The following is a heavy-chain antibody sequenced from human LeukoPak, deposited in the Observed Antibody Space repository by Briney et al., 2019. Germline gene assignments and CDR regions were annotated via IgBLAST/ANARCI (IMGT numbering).Heavy chain of an antibody. Sequence: GGSLRLSCSASGFTFKSYAMHWVRQAPGKGLEWVAILSYDGRSEAHADSVKGRFTISRDNSKSTLYLQMSSLRTEDTAVYYCARNRGSISVWEFGFWGQGTPVTVSS. CDR1: GFTFKSYA. D-gene: IGHD3-10*01. J-gene: IGHJ4*02. CDR2: LSYDGRSE. V-gene: IGHV3-30*04. CDR3: ARNRGSISVWEFGF.